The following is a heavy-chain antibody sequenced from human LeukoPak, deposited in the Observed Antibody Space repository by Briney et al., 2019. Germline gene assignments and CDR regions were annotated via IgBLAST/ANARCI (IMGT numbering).Heavy chain of an antibody. J-gene: IGHJ4*02. Sequence: SETLSLTCAVYGGSLSGYYWSWIRQPPGKGLEWIGEINHSGSTNYNPSLKSRVTISVDTSKNQFSLKLSSVTAADTAVYYCARGTKGSRPFDYWGQGTLVTVSS. CDR3: ARGTKGSRPFDY. V-gene: IGHV4-34*01. CDR2: INHSGST. D-gene: IGHD6-13*01. CDR1: GGSLSGYY.